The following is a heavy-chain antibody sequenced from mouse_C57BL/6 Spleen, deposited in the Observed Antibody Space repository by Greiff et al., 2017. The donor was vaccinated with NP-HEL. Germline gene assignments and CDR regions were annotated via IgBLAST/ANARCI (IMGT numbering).Heavy chain of an antibody. Sequence: EVHLVESGPGLVKPSQSLSLTCSVTGYSITSGYYWNWIRQFPGNKLEWMGYISYDGSNNYNPSLKNRISITRDTSKNQFFLKLNSVTTEDTATYYCARDSDYGSSYSAWFAYWGQGTLVTVSA. V-gene: IGHV3-6*01. D-gene: IGHD1-1*01. CDR3: ARDSDYGSSYSAWFAY. CDR2: ISYDGSN. CDR1: GYSITSGYY. J-gene: IGHJ3*01.